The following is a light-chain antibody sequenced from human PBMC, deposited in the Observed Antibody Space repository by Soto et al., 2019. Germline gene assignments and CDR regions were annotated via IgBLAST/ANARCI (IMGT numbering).Light chain of an antibody. V-gene: IGKV1-5*03. Sequence: IQLTQSPSTLSASVGDRVTITRRASQSINIWLAWYQQKPGKAPKLLMYKASSLEGGVPSTFSGSGSGTEFTLSISSLQPDDFATYYCQQYYGSPYTFGQGTKLEI. J-gene: IGKJ2*01. CDR3: QQYYGSPYT. CDR2: KAS. CDR1: QSINIW.